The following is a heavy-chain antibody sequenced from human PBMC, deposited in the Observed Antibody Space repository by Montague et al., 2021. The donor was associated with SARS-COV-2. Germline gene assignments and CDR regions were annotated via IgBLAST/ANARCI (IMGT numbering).Heavy chain of an antibody. CDR1: DGSFSDYS. D-gene: IGHD3-22*01. CDR3: ARGRKHINMVVVVVSGGEYCFDF. J-gene: IGHJ4*02. V-gene: IGHV4-34*01. Sequence: SETLSLTCAVYDGSFSDYSWTWIRQPPGKGLEWIGEINHRGSTNYNPSLKSRVPISIDTYKNQFSLKMTSVTAAGTAVYDCARGRKHINMVVVVVSGGEYCFDFWGQGTLVPASS. CDR2: INHRGST.